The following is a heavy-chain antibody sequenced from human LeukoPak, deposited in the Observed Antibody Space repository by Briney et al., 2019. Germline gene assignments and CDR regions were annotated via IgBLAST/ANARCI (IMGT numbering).Heavy chain of an antibody. J-gene: IGHJ4*02. CDR1: VYTFTAYY. CDR2: INPNSGGT. CDR3: ARDPYGSGSYTN. V-gene: IGHV1-2*02. D-gene: IGHD3-10*01. Sequence: ASVRVSCTASVYTFTAYYMHWVRQAPGQGREWMGWINPNSGGTNYAQKFQGRVTMTRDTSISTAYMELSRLRSDDTAVYYCARDPYGSGSYTNWGQGTLVTVSS.